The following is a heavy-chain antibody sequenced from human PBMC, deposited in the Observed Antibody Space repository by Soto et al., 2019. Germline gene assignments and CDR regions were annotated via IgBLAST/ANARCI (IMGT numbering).Heavy chain of an antibody. J-gene: IGHJ6*02. Sequence: SETLSLTCTVSGGSIISGDYYWSWIRQPPGKGLEWIGYIYYSGSTYYNPSLKSRVTISVDTSKNQFSLKLSSVTAADTAVYYCARVGDYYYYGMDVWGQGTTVTVSS. CDR1: GGSIISGDYY. D-gene: IGHD3-16*01. CDR3: ARVGDYYYYGMDV. CDR2: IYYSGST. V-gene: IGHV4-30-4*01.